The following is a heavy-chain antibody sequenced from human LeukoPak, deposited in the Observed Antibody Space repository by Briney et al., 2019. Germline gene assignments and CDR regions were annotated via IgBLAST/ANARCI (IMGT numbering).Heavy chain of an antibody. CDR2: INHSGST. D-gene: IGHD3-10*01. CDR3: ARGYYGSGSHCCHMDV. Sequence: SETLSLTCAVYVESFSVYYWSWIRHPPGKGLEWIGEINHSGSTNYNSSLKSRVTISVDTSKNQFSLNLSSVTAAETAVYYCARGYYGSGSHCCHMDVWGKGTTITVS. V-gene: IGHV4-34*01. J-gene: IGHJ6*03. CDR1: VESFSVYY.